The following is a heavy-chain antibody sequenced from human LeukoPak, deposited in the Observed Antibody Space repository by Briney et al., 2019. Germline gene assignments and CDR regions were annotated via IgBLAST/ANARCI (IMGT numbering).Heavy chain of an antibody. J-gene: IGHJ4*02. CDR2: ISYDGSNK. CDR3: ARASITGTTFSYFDY. CDR1: GFTFSSYA. D-gene: IGHD1-7*01. Sequence: GRSLRLSCAASGFTFSSYAMHWVRQAPGKGLEWVAVISYDGSNKYYADSVKGRFTISRDNSKNTLYLQVNSLRAEDTAVYYCARASITGTTFSYFDYWGQGTLVTVSS. V-gene: IGHV3-30-3*01.